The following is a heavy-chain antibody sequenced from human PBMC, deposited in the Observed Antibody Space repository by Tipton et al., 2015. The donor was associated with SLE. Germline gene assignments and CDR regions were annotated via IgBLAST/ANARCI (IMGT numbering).Heavy chain of an antibody. V-gene: IGHV3-23*01. Sequence: SLRLSCATSGFTFSRYALSWVRRAPGKGREWVSAISGGGGSTYYADFVKGRFSISIDKSKKTLFLQMNSLRVDDTATYYCAKFEKTTDFYLDSWGQGTLVSVSS. J-gene: IGHJ4*02. CDR3: AKFEKTTDFYLDS. CDR1: GFTFSRYA. CDR2: ISGGGGST. D-gene: IGHD1/OR15-1a*01.